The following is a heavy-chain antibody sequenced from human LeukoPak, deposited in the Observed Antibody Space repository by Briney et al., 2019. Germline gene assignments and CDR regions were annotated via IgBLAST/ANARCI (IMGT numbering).Heavy chain of an antibody. CDR3: ARDPKRPYDSSGLD. J-gene: IGHJ4*02. D-gene: IGHD3-22*01. CDR1: GGSISSGGYY. V-gene: IGHV4-31*03. Sequence: SETLSLTCTVSGGSISSGGYYWSWIRQHPGKGLEWIGYIYYSGSTYYNPSLKSRVTISVDTSKNQFSLKLSSVTAADTAVYYCARDPKRPYDSSGLDWGQGTLVTVSS. CDR2: IYYSGST.